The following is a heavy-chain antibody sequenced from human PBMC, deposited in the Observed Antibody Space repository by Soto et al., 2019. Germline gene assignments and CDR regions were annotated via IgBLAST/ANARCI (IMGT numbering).Heavy chain of an antibody. D-gene: IGHD6-13*01. V-gene: IGHV4-34*01. CDR2: INHRGSA. CDR3: ARYNAASGTYYLDF. Sequence: SETLSLTCTVSGGSVSSYYWSWVRQPPGKGPEWIGEINHRGSANYNPSLKSRVTISVDISKSQFSLRLTSVTAADTAVYYCARYNAASGTYYLDFWGQGALVPVSS. CDR1: GGSVSSYY. J-gene: IGHJ4*02.